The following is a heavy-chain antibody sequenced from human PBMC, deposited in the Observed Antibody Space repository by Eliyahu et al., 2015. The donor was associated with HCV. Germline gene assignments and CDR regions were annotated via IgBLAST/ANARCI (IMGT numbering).Heavy chain of an antibody. Sequence: QVHLVQSGAXVKKPGSSVXVSXXVSGVTFRSYXINWVRQAPGQGLEWMGGIIPMFDRPFYSPRFQGRVTITADQSTTTVYMDLGSLRPEDTATYFCASSGHYYDYSGFLLSFWGQGTLVSVAS. V-gene: IGHV1-69*01. D-gene: IGHD3-22*01. CDR2: IIPMFDRP. CDR1: GVTFRSYX. CDR3: ASSGHYYDYSGFLLSF. J-gene: IGHJ4*02.